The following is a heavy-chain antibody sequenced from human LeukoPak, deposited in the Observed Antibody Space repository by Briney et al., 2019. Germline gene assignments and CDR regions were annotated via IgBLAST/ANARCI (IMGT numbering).Heavy chain of an antibody. V-gene: IGHV4-59*01. CDR1: GGSKNNYF. CDR3: ARGVNDNFWSGYYLDF. J-gene: IGHJ4*02. Sequence: PSETLSLNCTVSGGSKNNYFWTWMRQTPLKGLEWIGYIHDSGKSYFNPSLQSRLFMSIDTSRHQFSLNLRSAIAPDAGVYYCARGVNDNFWSGYYLDFWGQGILVTVSS. D-gene: IGHD3-3*01. CDR2: IHDSGKS.